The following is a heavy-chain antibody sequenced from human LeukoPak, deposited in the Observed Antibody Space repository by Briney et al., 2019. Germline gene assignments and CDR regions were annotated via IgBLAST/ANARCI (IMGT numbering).Heavy chain of an antibody. Sequence: GGSLRLSCAVSGFTFSSYAMSWVRQAPGKGLEWVSAIGSRGRSTYYADPVKGRFTISRDNSENMLYLQMNSLRAEDTAVYYCARVQSVAAAWFDPWGQGTLVTVSS. J-gene: IGHJ5*02. CDR3: ARVQSVAAAWFDP. CDR1: GFTFSSYA. CDR2: IGSRGRST. V-gene: IGHV3-23*01. D-gene: IGHD6-13*01.